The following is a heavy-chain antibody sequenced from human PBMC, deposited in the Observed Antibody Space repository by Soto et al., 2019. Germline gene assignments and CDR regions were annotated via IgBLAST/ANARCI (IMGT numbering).Heavy chain of an antibody. CDR2: INWNGGSK. CDR1: GFTFDDYG. CDR3: ARVIGGSWSNGWFDP. D-gene: IGHD2-15*01. V-gene: IGHV3-20*01. Sequence: GGSLRLSCAASGFTFDDYGMSWVRQAPGKGLEWVSGINWNGGSKGYADSGKGRFPISRDNAKKSLYLQMNSLRAEDTALYHCARVIGGSWSNGWFDPWGQGTLVTVSS. J-gene: IGHJ5*02.